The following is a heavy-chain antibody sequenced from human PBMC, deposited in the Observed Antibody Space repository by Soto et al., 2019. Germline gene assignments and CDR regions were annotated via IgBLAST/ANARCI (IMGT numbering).Heavy chain of an antibody. D-gene: IGHD6-6*01. J-gene: IGHJ4*02. CDR1: GFTFSSYA. Sequence: GGSLRLSCAASGFTFSSYAMHWVRQAPGKGLEWVAVISYDGSNKYYADSVKGRFTISRDNSKNTLYLQMNSLRAEDTAVYYCASPIAARPVTPQYYFDYWGQGTLVTVSS. CDR2: ISYDGSNK. V-gene: IGHV3-30-3*01. CDR3: ASPIAARPVTPQYYFDY.